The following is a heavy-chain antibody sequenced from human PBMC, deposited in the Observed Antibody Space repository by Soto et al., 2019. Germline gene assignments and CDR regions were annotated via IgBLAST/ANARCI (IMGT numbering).Heavy chain of an antibody. D-gene: IGHD2-2*02. CDR2: IFGGGDT. V-gene: IGHV3-66*04. Sequence: GSLRLSCTASGFTVSNSFLSWVRQAPGKGLEWVSAIFGGGDTYYSDSVKGRFTISRDNSRNTMYLQMTSVRAEDTAVYYCARHSIQAGLFDSWGQGTLVTVSS. J-gene: IGHJ4*02. CDR3: ARHSIQAGLFDS. CDR1: GFTVSNSF.